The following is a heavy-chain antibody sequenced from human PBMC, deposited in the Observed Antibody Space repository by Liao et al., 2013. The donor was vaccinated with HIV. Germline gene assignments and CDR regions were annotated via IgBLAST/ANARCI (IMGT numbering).Heavy chain of an antibody. J-gene: IGHJ3*01. CDR2: IYHSGST. D-gene: IGHD6-19*01. CDR3: ARAPVAGTKSNAFDV. CDR1: GGSISSGGYS. V-gene: IGHV4-30-2*01. Sequence: QLQLQESGSGLVKPSQTLSLTCAVSGGSISSGGYSWSWIRQPPGKGLEWIGYIYHSGSTYYNPSLKSRVTISVDRSKNQFSLKLSSVTAADTAVYYCARAPVAGTKSNAFDVWGPGTMVTVSS.